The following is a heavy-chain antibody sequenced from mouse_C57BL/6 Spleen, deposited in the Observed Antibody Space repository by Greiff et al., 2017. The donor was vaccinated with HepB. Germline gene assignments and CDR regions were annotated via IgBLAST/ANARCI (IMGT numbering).Heavy chain of an antibody. CDR3: AALYDYFDD. CDR1: GYTFTSYN. D-gene: IGHD2-4*01. CDR2: IYPGNGDT. V-gene: IGHV1-12*01. J-gene: IGHJ2*01. Sequence: QVQLQQSGAELVRPGASVKMSCKASGYTFTSYNMHWVQQTPRQGLEWIGAIYPGNGDTSYTQKFKGKATLTVDKSSSTAYMQLSSLTSEDSAVYFCAALYDYFDDWGKGTTLTVSS.